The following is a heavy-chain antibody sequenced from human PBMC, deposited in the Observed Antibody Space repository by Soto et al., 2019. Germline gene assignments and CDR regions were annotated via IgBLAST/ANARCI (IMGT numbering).Heavy chain of an antibody. D-gene: IGHD6-19*01. CDR3: ARAAGRAGRLESPPPPYYFDY. J-gene: IGHJ4*02. CDR1: GDSVSSNSAA. V-gene: IGHV6-1*01. CDR2: TYYRSKWYN. Sequence: SQTLSLTCAISGDSVSSNSAAWNWIRQSPSRGLEWLGRTYYRSKWYNDYAVSVKSRITINPDTSKNQFSLQLNSVTPEDTAVYYCARAAGRAGRLESPPPPYYFDYWGQGTLVTVSS.